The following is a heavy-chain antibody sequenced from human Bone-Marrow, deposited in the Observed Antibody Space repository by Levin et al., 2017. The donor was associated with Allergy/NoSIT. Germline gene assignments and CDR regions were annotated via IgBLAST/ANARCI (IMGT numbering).Heavy chain of an antibody. V-gene: IGHV3-15*01. D-gene: IGHD3-22*01. CDR1: GFTFSNAW. Sequence: GGSLRLSCAASGFTFSNAWMSWVRQAPGKGLEWVGRIKSKTDGGTTDYAAPVKGRFTISRDDSKNTLYLQMNSLKTEDTAVYYCTTDRNHYDSSGYWGSDAFDIWGQGTMVTVSS. J-gene: IGHJ3*02. CDR2: IKSKTDGGTT. CDR3: TTDRNHYDSSGYWGSDAFDI.